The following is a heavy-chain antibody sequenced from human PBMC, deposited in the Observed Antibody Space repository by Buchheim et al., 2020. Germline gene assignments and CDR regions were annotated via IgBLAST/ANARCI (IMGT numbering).Heavy chain of an antibody. CDR3: AREFVGVVVAANPYYGMDV. CDR1: GFTFSSYA. D-gene: IGHD2-15*01. CDR2: ISYDGSNK. Sequence: QVQLVESGGGVVQPGRSLRLSCAASGFTFSSYAMHWVRQAPGKGLEWVAVISYDGSNKYYADSVKGRFTISRDNSKNTLYLQMNSLRAEDTAVYYCAREFVGVVVAANPYYGMDVWGQGTT. J-gene: IGHJ6*02. V-gene: IGHV3-30-3*01.